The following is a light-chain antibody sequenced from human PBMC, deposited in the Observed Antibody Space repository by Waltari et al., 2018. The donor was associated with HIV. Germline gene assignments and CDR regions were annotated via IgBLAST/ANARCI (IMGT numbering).Light chain of an antibody. CDR1: QSVSSSY. V-gene: IGKV3-20*01. Sequence: EIVLTQSPGTLSLSPGEGATLSCRASQSVSSSYLAWYQQKPGQSPSLLIYDSSSRATGIPDRFSGSGSGTDFSLTISRLEPEDFAVYYCQQYDTSPWTFGQVTKVEIK. CDR2: DSS. CDR3: QQYDTSPWT. J-gene: IGKJ1*01.